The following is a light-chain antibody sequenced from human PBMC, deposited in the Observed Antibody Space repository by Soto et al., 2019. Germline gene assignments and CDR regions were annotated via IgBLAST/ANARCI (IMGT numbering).Light chain of an antibody. CDR2: VAS. V-gene: IGKV3-20*01. CDR3: QQYGSSLWT. CDR1: QSVSSSY. J-gene: IGKJ1*01. Sequence: EIVLTQSPGTLSLSPGERATLSCRASQSVSSSYLAWYQQKPGQAPRLLIYVASSRATGIPDRFSGSGSGTDFTLTISRLEPEDFAVYYCQQYGSSLWTFGQVPKVELK.